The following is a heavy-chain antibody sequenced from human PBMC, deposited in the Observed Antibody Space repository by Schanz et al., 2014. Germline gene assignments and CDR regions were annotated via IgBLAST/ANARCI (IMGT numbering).Heavy chain of an antibody. J-gene: IGHJ2*01. CDR2: ISGSNENT. V-gene: IGHV1-18*01. D-gene: IGHD6-19*01. Sequence: QVQLVQSGAEVRKPGASVKVSCKASGYTFISYGISWVRQAPGQGLEWLGWISGSNENTNYAQKFQGWVAMTRDTSISTAYMEVSRLKSDDTAVYYCARLSVAGRPHVNYWYFDHWGRGALVTVSS. CDR1: GYTFISYG. CDR3: ARLSVAGRPHVNYWYFDH.